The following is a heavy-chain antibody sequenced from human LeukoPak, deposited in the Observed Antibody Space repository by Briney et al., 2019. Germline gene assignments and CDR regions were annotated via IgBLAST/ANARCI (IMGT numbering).Heavy chain of an antibody. CDR3: ARLYDSSGYPQASGY. Sequence: ASVKVSCKASGYTFTSYGISWVRQAPGQGLEWMGWISPYNGNTNYAQKLQGRVTMTTDTSTSTAYMELRSLRSDDTAVYYCARLYDSSGYPQASGYWGQGTLVTVSS. CDR2: ISPYNGNT. D-gene: IGHD3-22*01. CDR1: GYTFTSYG. V-gene: IGHV1-18*01. J-gene: IGHJ4*02.